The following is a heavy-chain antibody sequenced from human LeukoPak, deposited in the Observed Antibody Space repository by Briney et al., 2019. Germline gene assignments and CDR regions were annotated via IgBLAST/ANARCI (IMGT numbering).Heavy chain of an antibody. CDR3: ARDSIVGAFFDY. J-gene: IGHJ4*02. CDR1: GFTFSSYA. CDR2: ISYDGSNK. V-gene: IGHV3-30*04. Sequence: PGRSLRLSCAASGFTFSSYAMHWVRQAPGKGLEWVAVISYDGSNKYYADPVKGRFTISRDNAKDSLYLQMNSLRAEDTAVYYCARDSIVGAFFDYWGQGTLVTVSS. D-gene: IGHD1-26*01.